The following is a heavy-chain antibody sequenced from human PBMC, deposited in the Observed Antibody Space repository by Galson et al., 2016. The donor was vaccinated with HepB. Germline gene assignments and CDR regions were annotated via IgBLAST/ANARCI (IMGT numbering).Heavy chain of an antibody. CDR3: ARGDPRNNYFAP. V-gene: IGHV4-59*11. Sequence: SETLSLTCTVSGGSINSHYWNWIRQPPGKGLEWIGYMDYSGTSTYSPSLMSRLTISIDTSKNQFSMKLTSVTAADTAVYYCARGDPRNNYFAPWGQGSLVTVSS. CDR2: MDYSGTS. CDR1: GGSINSHY. J-gene: IGHJ5*02.